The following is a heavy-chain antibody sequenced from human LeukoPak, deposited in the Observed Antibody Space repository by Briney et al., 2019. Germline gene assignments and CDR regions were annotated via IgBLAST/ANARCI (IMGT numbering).Heavy chain of an antibody. Sequence: GRSLRLSCVTSGFIFSSYGIHWVRQAPGQGLEWVAWHFASNKYYAESVRGRFTMSRDNSKSTLYLQMDSLRVEDTAVYYCARDLCSTTSCFDYWGQGTLVSASS. CDR2: HFASNK. CDR1: GFIFSSYG. CDR3: ARDLCSTTSCFDY. V-gene: IGHV3-33*01. J-gene: IGHJ4*02. D-gene: IGHD2-2*01.